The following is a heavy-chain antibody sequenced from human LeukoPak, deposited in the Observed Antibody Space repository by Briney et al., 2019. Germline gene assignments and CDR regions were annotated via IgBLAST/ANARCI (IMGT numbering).Heavy chain of an antibody. CDR3: ARDLVVGGGYSYGFGPDAFDI. J-gene: IGHJ3*02. Sequence: SSETLSLTCTVSGGSISSSSYYWGWIRQPPGKGLEWIGSIYYSGSTYYNPSLKSRVTISVDTSKNQFSLKLSSVTAADTAVYYCARDLVVGGGYSYGFGPDAFDIWGQGTMVTVSS. D-gene: IGHD5-18*01. CDR2: IYYSGST. CDR1: GGSISSSSYY. V-gene: IGHV4-39*07.